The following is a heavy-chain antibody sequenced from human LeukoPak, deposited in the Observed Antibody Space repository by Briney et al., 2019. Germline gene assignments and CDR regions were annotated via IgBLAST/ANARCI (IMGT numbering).Heavy chain of an antibody. D-gene: IGHD3-10*01. CDR1: GFTFSSYT. V-gene: IGHV3-48*02. CDR3: ARRDYGSGSFFGIDY. CDR2: ISGGSSTI. J-gene: IGHJ4*02. Sequence: GRSLRLSCAASGFTFSSYTMHWVRQAPGKGLEWISSISGGSSTIYYADSVKGRFTISRDNARNSLYLQMNSLRDEDTAVYYCARRDYGSGSFFGIDYWGQGTLVTVSS.